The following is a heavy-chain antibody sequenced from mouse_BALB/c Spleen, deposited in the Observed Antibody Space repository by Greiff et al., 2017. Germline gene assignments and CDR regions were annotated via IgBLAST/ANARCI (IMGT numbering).Heavy chain of an antibody. CDR1: GFNIKDTY. CDR2: IDPANGNT. Sequence: EVKLQESGAELVKPGASVKLSCTASGFNIKDTYMHWVKQRPEQGLEWIGRIDPANGNTKYDPKFQGKATITADTSSNTAYLQLSSLTSEDTAVYYCAREDGYPWFAYWGQGTLVTVSA. V-gene: IGHV14-3*02. D-gene: IGHD2-3*01. CDR3: AREDGYPWFAY. J-gene: IGHJ3*01.